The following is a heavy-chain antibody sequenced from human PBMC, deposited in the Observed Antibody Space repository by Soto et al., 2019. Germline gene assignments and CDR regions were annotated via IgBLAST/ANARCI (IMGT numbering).Heavy chain of an antibody. D-gene: IGHD6-19*01. J-gene: IGHJ4*02. CDR2: ISGSGVST. CDR1: GFTFCSYA. CDR3: ARGSGWYHFDY. Sequence: GGALRLSCAASGFTFCSYAMRWVRQAPGKGLEGVSSISGSGVSTYSADSVKGRFTISRDNSKTTLYLQMNSLRADDTAVYYCARGSGWYHFDYWGQGTLVTVSS. V-gene: IGHV3-23*01.